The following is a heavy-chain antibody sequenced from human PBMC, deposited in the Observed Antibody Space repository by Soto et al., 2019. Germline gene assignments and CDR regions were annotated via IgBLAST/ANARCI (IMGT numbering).Heavy chain of an antibody. CDR2: ISYDGTQT. Sequence: GGSLRLSCGASGSTFRSHAMHWVRQTPDKGLEWVAKISYDGTQTHYPDSVRGRFTISRDNSKNTLDLQMNFLRDEDTAVYYWGRGISTATIKVYFTCWGQGTLVTVSS. V-gene: IGHV3-30*03. CDR1: GSTFRSHA. J-gene: IGHJ4*02. CDR3: GRGISTATIKVYFTC. D-gene: IGHD3-9*01.